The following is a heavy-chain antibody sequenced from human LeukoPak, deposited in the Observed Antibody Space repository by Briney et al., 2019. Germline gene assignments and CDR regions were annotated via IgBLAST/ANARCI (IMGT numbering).Heavy chain of an antibody. CDR2: IRYDGSNK. Sequence: PGGSLRLSCAASGFTFSSYGMHWVRQAPGKGLEWVAFIRYDGSNKYYADSVKGRFTISRDNAKKTVNLQMNSLRAEDTAIYYCARGHFGLDVWGQGTTVTVSS. V-gene: IGHV3-30*02. CDR1: GFTFSSYG. J-gene: IGHJ6*02. CDR3: ARGHFGLDV.